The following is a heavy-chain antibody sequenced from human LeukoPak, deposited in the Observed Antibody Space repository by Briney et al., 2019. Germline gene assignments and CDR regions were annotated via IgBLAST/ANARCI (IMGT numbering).Heavy chain of an antibody. CDR2: INHNGNVN. CDR3: ARGGGLDV. Sequence: GGSLRLSCAASGFTFTSYAMNWARQAPGKGLEWVASINHNGNVNYYVDSVKGRFTISRDNAKNSLYLQMGNLRAEDTAVYFCARGGGLDVWGQGATVTVSS. CDR1: GFTFTSYA. D-gene: IGHD3-16*01. J-gene: IGHJ6*02. V-gene: IGHV3-7*03.